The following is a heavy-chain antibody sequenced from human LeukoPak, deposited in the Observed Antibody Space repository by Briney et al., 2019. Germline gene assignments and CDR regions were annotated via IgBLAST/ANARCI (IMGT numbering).Heavy chain of an antibody. CDR1: GYTFTGYY. D-gene: IGHD3-22*01. Sequence: ASVKVSCKASGYTFTGYYMHWVRQAPGQGLEWMGWINPNSGGTNYAQKFQCRVTMTRDTSISIAYMELSRLRFDDTAVYYCARGRYYDSSGYYYIYAFDIWGQGTMVTVSS. CDR3: ARGRYYDSSGYYYIYAFDI. V-gene: IGHV1-2*02. CDR2: INPNSGGT. J-gene: IGHJ3*02.